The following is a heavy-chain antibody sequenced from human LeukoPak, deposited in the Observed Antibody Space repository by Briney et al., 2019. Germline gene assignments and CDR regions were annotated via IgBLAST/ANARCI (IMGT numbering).Heavy chain of an antibody. V-gene: IGHV3-23*01. CDR3: AKELPPPYCSGGSCYNTHYYGMDV. CDR2: ISGSGGST. J-gene: IGHJ6*02. D-gene: IGHD2-15*01. CDR1: GFTFSSYA. Sequence: GGSLRLSCAASGFTFSSYAMSWVRQAPGKGLEWVSAISGSGGSTYYADSVKGRFTISRDNSKNTLYLQMNSLRAEDTAVYYCAKELPPPYCSGGSCYNTHYYGMDVWGQGTTVTVSS.